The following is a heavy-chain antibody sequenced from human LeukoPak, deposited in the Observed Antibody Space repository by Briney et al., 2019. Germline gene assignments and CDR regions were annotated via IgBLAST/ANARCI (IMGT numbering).Heavy chain of an antibody. Sequence: PSETLSLTCTVSGGSISNYYWSWIRQPPGKGLEWIGYIYYSGSTNHNPSLKSRVTISVDTSKNQFSLKLSSVTAADTAMYFCARIGNQYGGFENFRIDYWGQGTPVTVSS. J-gene: IGHJ4*02. CDR1: GGSISNYY. V-gene: IGHV4-59*01. CDR2: IYYSGST. D-gene: IGHD3-10*01. CDR3: ARIGNQYGGFENFRIDY.